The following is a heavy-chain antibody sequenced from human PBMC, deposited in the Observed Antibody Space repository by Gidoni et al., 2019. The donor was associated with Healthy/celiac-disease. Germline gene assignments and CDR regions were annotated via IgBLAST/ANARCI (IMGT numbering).Heavy chain of an antibody. CDR3: ARDEGYAIFGVVIRGGSWFDP. V-gene: IGHV7-4-1*02. Sequence: ELKKPGASVKVSCKASGYTFTSYAMNWVRQAPGQGLEWMGWINTNTGNPTYAQGFTGRFVFSLDTSVSTAYLQISSLKAEDTAVYYCARDEGYAIFGVVIRGGSWFDPWGQGTLVTVSS. D-gene: IGHD3-3*01. CDR1: GYTFTSYA. J-gene: IGHJ5*02. CDR2: INTNTGNP.